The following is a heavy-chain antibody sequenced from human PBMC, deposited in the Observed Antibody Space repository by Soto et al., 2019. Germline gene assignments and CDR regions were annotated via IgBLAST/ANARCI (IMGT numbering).Heavy chain of an antibody. CDR3: ARSLYDILTGSVYNWFDP. CDR2: ISYDGSNK. Sequence: PGGSLRLSCAASGFTFSSYAMHWVRQAPGKGLEWVAVISYDGSNKYYADSVKGRFTISRDNSKNTLYLQMNSLGSEDTAVYYSARSLYDILTGSVYNWFDPWGQGTLVTVSS. V-gene: IGHV3-30-3*01. J-gene: IGHJ5*02. D-gene: IGHD3-9*01. CDR1: GFTFSSYA.